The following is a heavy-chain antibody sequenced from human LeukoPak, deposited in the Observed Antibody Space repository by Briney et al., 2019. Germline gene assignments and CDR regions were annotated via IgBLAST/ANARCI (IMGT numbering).Heavy chain of an antibody. CDR3: ARASPIIYDILTGYSNPSPYFGY. CDR2: IKQDRSEK. J-gene: IGHJ4*02. D-gene: IGHD3-9*01. Sequence: GGSLRLSCAASGFTFTNYWMSWVRQAPGKGLELVANIKQDRSEKYYVDSVKGRFTISRDNAENSLYLQMNSLRAEDTAVYYCARASPIIYDILTGYSNPSPYFGYWGQGTLVTVSS. CDR1: GFTFTNYW. V-gene: IGHV3-7*01.